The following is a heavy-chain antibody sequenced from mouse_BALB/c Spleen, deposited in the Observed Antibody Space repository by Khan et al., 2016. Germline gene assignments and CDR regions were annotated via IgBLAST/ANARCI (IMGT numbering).Heavy chain of an antibody. J-gene: IGHJ1*01. CDR1: GYSITSDYA. Sequence: EVQLQESGPGLVKPSQSLSLTCTVTGYSITSDYAWNWIRQFPGNKLEWMGYIRYSGSTTYNPSLKSRISITRDTSKNQFFLQLYSVTTEDTATYYCTRSPTATRYFDGGGAGTTVTVSS. CDR2: IRYSGST. CDR3: TRSPTATRYFDG. D-gene: IGHD1-2*01. V-gene: IGHV3-2*02.